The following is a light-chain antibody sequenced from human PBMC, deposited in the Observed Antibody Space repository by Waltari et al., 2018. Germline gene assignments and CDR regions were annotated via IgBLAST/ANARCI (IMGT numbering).Light chain of an antibody. J-gene: IGKJ4*01. V-gene: IGKV3-11*01. CDR3: QQGSILPLT. CDR1: ESVSNY. CDR2: DTS. Sequence: EIVLTQSPVTLSLAAGERATLSCRASESVSNYFAWYQQKPGQSPRLLIYDTSKRATGIPARFSGSGYGTDFTLTINNLEAEDFALYYCQQGSILPLTFGGGTKVEIK.